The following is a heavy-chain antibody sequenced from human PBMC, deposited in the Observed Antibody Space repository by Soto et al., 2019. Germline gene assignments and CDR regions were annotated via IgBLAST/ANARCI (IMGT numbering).Heavy chain of an antibody. CDR1: GYTFTSYS. J-gene: IGHJ6*02. D-gene: IGHD6-6*01. Sequence: ASVKVSCNASGYTFTSYSRHWVRQAPGKRLEWIGWINTDNGDAKYSQKFQGRVTVTRDTSATTAYMELSSLRSEDTAVYYCATEGVYSSSSGGYYGMDVWGQGTRVAVSS. V-gene: IGHV1-3*04. CDR2: INTDNGDA. CDR3: ATEGVYSSSSGGYYGMDV.